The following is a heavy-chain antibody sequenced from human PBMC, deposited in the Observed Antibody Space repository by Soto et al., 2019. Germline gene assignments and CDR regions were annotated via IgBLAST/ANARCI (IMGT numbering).Heavy chain of an antibody. J-gene: IGHJ5*02. CDR1: GGSISPYY. CDR2: IYYGGTT. Sequence: PSETLSLTCTVSGGSISPYYWTWIRQPPGKGLEWIGYIYYGGTTSYNPSLKSRVTISLETSKSQISLRLSSVTAADTAIYDCARLGAHYQFLDPWGTGTLVTVDS. V-gene: IGHV4-59*08. CDR3: ARLGAHYQFLDP. D-gene: IGHD2-2*01.